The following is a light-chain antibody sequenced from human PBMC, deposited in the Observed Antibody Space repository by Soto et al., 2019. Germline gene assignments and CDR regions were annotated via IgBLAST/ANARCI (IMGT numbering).Light chain of an antibody. Sequence: QSVLTQPPSASQTPGQRVTISCSGSSSNIGSNSVNWYQQFPGTAPKLLIFVSNQRPSGVPDRFSGSKSCTSASLAISGLQSEDEAEYYCQVWDKSSDHFVFGGGTQVTVL. CDR3: QVWDKSSDHFV. CDR1: SSNIGSNS. V-gene: IGLV1-44*01. CDR2: VSN. J-gene: IGLJ3*02.